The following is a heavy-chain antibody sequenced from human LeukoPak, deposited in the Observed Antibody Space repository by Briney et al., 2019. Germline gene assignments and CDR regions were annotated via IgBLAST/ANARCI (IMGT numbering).Heavy chain of an antibody. J-gene: IGHJ4*02. D-gene: IGHD4-17*01. CDR2: IYYSGNT. CDR3: ARWKSVDYERTFDY. CDR1: GGSISGYY. Sequence: SETLSLTCIVSGGSISGYYWVWIRQPPGKGLEWIGYIYYSGNTNYNPSLKSRVTISVDTSKNQFSLKLTSATAADTAIYYCARWKSVDYERTFDYWGQGILVTVSS. V-gene: IGHV4-59*01.